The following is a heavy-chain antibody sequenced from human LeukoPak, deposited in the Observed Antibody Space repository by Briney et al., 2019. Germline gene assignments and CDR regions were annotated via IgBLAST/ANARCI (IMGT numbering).Heavy chain of an antibody. Sequence: SQTLSLTCTVSGASISSGGYYCSWIRQHPGKGLEWIGYIYYSGSTYYNPSLKSRVTISVDTSKNQFSLKLSSVTAADTAVYYCARAGPRYCSGGSCYSVDYWGQGTLVTVSS. J-gene: IGHJ4*02. D-gene: IGHD2-15*01. CDR2: IYYSGST. CDR3: ARAGPRYCSGGSCYSVDY. CDR1: GASISSGGYY. V-gene: IGHV4-31*03.